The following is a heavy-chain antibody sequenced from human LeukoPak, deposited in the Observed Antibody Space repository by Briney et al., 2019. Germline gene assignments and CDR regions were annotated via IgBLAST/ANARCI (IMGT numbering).Heavy chain of an antibody. CDR2: ISAYNGNT. CDR1: GYTFTSYG. D-gene: IGHD3-9*01. J-gene: IGHJ1*01. Sequence: ASVKVSCKASGYTFTSYGISWVRQAPGQGLEWMGWISAYNGNTNYAQKLQGRVTMTTDTSTSTAYMELRSLRSDDTAVYYCAKDSSRYYDILTGRKIEYFQHWGQGTLVTVSS. CDR3: AKDSSRYYDILTGRKIEYFQH. V-gene: IGHV1-18*01.